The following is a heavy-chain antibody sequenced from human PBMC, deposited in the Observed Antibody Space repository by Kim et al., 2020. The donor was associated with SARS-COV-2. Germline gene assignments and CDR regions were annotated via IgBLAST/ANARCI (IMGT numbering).Heavy chain of an antibody. J-gene: IGHJ4*02. Sequence: LSLTCAASGFTFPRYGMHWVRQAPGKGLEWVTLISYDGSVKKYADSVKGRFTISRDDSKNTLYLQMNSLRPDDTAVYYCARGLTSPLDYWGQGTLVTVSS. V-gene: IGHV3-30*03. CDR3: ARGLTSPLDY. CDR1: GFTFPRYG. D-gene: IGHD2-2*01. CDR2: ISYDGSVK.